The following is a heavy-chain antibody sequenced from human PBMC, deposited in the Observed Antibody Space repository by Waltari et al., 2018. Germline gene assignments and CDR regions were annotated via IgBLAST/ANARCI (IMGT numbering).Heavy chain of an antibody. CDR2: INTNTGNP. CDR1: GYTFSKYP. V-gene: IGHV7-4-1*02. J-gene: IGHJ4*02. D-gene: IGHD6-19*01. CDR3: ARVNPGIAVAGTDS. Sequence: QQQLVQSGSELKKPGASVKVSCKASGYTFSKYPMNWVRQAPGHGLEWMGWINTNTGNPTYAQGFRGRFVLSSDTSVSTAYLEISSLEAEDTAVYYCARVNPGIAVAGTDSWGQGTLVTVSS.